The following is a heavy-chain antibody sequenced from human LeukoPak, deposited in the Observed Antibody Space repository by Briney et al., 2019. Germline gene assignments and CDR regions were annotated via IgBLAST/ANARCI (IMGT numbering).Heavy chain of an antibody. J-gene: IGHJ5*02. CDR3: ARERASGYDHNWFDP. CDR2: IYYSGST. V-gene: IGHV4-39*07. CDR1: GGSISSSSYY. D-gene: IGHD5-12*01. Sequence: PSETLSLTCTVSGGSISSSSYYWGWIRQPPGKGLEWIGSIYYSGSTYYNPSLKSRVTISVDTSKNQFSLKLSSVTAAGTAVYYCARERASGYDHNWFDPWGQGTLVTVSS.